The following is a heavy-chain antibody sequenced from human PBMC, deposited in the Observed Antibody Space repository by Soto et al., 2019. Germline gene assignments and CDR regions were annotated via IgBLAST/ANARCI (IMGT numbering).Heavy chain of an antibody. CDR2: IAYDASKK. CDR3: ASPYCSGGSCYLTEYFQH. CDR1: GFSFSYYA. J-gene: IGHJ1*01. Sequence: ESGGGVVQPGRSLRLSCAASGFSFSYYAMHWVRQAPGKGLEWVAVIAYDASKKYYADSVKGRFTISRDNSKNTLYLQMNSLRDEDTAVYYCASPYCSGGSCYLTEYFQHWGQGTLVTVSS. D-gene: IGHD2-15*01. V-gene: IGHV3-30*03.